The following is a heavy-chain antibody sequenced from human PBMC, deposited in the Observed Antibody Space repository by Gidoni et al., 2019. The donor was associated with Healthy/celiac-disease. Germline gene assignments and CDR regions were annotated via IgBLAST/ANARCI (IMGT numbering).Heavy chain of an antibody. CDR1: GGSFRGYY. CDR2: INHSGST. J-gene: IGHJ5*02. D-gene: IGHD4-17*01. Sequence: QVQLQQWGAGLLKPSETLSLTCAVYGGSFRGYYGSWIRQPPGKGLEWIGEINHSGSTNYNPPLKSRVTISVDTSKNQFSLKLSSVTAADTAVYYCATRSGDYGDYFNWFDPWGQGTLVTVSS. V-gene: IGHV4-34*01. CDR3: ATRSGDYGDYFNWFDP.